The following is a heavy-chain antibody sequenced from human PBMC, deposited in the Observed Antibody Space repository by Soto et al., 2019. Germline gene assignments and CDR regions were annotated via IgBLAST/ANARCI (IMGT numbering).Heavy chain of an antibody. Sequence: PSETLSLTCTVSGGSISSGGYYWSWIRQPPGKGLEWIGYIYYSGSTYYNPSLKSRVTISVDTSKNQFSLKLSSVTAADTAVYYCARFIAAAGRQALFDYWGQGTRVTVSS. CDR1: GGSISSGGYY. V-gene: IGHV4-61*08. J-gene: IGHJ4*02. CDR2: IYYSGST. D-gene: IGHD6-13*01. CDR3: ARFIAAAGRQALFDY.